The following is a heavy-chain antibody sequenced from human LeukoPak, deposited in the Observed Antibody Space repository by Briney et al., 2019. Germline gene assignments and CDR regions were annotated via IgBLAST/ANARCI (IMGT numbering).Heavy chain of an antibody. CDR2: IYPGDSDT. V-gene: IGHV5-51*01. CDR3: ARPKYSSSWSTSFDY. D-gene: IGHD6-13*01. CDR1: GFTFSSYS. J-gene: IGHJ4*02. Sequence: GGSLRLSCAASGFTFSSYSMNWVRQMPGKGLEWMGIIYPGDSDTRYSPSFQGQVTISADKSISTAYLQWSSLKASDTAMYYCARPKYSSSWSTSFDYWGQGTLVTVS.